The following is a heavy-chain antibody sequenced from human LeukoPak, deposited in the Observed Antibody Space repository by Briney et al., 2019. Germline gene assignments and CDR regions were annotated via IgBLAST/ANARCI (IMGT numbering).Heavy chain of an antibody. D-gene: IGHD6-13*01. Sequence: GGSLKLSCAASGFTVCSNYMNWVRQAPGKGLEWVSVMYSGGSTFYGDSVKGRFTISRDNSKNTVYLQMNSLRAEDTAVYTCARGRGQQLVNDAFDIWGQGTMVTVSS. CDR2: MYSGGST. CDR1: GFTVCSNY. CDR3: ARGRGQQLVNDAFDI. J-gene: IGHJ3*02. V-gene: IGHV3-66*01.